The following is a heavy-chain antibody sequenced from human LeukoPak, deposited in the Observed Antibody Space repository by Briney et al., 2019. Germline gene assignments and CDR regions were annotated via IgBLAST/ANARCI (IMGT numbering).Heavy chain of an antibody. CDR2: INHSGST. V-gene: IGHV4-34*01. J-gene: IGHJ5*02. Sequence: PSETLSLTCAVYGGSFSGYYWSWIRQPPGKGLEWIGEINHSGSTNYNPSLKSRVTISVDTSKNQFSLKLSSVTAADTAVYYCGRVGPFYGSGRGPNWFDPWGQGTLVTVSS. CDR3: GRVGPFYGSGRGPNWFDP. CDR1: GGSFSGYY. D-gene: IGHD3-10*01.